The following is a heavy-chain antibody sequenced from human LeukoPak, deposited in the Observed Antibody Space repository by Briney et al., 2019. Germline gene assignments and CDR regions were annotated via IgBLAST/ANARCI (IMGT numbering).Heavy chain of an antibody. D-gene: IGHD6-6*01. CDR2: IIPIFGTA. CDR1: GGTFSSYA. V-gene: IGHV1-69*13. Sequence: GASVTVSCTASGGTFSSYAISWVRQAPGQGLEWMGGIIPIFGTANYAQKFQGRVTITADESTSTAYMELSSLRSEDTAVYYCARGVQPASSYYFDYWGQGTLVTVSS. CDR3: ARGVQPASSYYFDY. J-gene: IGHJ4*02.